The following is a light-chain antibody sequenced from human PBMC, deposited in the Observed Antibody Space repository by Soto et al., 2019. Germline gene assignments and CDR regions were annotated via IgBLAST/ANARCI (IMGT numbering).Light chain of an antibody. Sequence: DIQMTHSPSSLSASVGDRVTITCRASQTISSWLAWYQQKPGKAPKLLIYKASTLKSGVPSRFSGSGSGTEFTLTISSLQPDDFATYYCQHYNSYSEAFGQGTTVDIK. CDR3: QHYNSYSEA. CDR2: KAS. V-gene: IGKV1-5*03. CDR1: QTISSW. J-gene: IGKJ1*01.